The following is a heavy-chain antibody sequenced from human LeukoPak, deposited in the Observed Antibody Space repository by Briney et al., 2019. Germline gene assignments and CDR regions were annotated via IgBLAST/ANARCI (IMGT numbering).Heavy chain of an antibody. D-gene: IGHD5-12*01. V-gene: IGHV1-69*06. Sequence: ASVKVSCKASGGTFSSYAISWVRQAPGQGLEWMGGIIPIFGTANYAQKSQGRVTITADKSTSTAYMELSSLRSEDTAVYFCATHSPEWRYSGYYNFYYMDVWGKGTTVTVSS. CDR1: GGTFSSYA. J-gene: IGHJ6*03. CDR3: ATHSPEWRYSGYYNFYYMDV. CDR2: IIPIFGTA.